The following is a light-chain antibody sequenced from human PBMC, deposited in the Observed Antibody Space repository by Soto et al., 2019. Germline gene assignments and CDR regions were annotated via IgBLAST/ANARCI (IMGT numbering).Light chain of an antibody. V-gene: IGKV3-20*01. J-gene: IGKJ4*01. CDR1: QSVSSSY. CDR2: GAS. Sequence: EIVLTQSPGTLSLSPGERATLSCRASQSVSSSYLAWYQQKPGQAXRPLLYGASSRATGIPDRFSGSGSGTAFTLTISRLEPEDLALYYWQQYGSSPPLTFGGGTKV. CDR3: QQYGSSPPLT.